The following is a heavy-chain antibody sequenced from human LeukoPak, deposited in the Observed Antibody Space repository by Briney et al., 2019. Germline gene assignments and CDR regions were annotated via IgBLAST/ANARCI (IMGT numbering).Heavy chain of an antibody. CDR2: ISSSGSTI. Sequence: GGSLRLSCAASGFTFSDYYMSWIRQAPGKGLKWVSYISSSGSTIYYADSVKGRFTISRDNAKNSLYLQMNSLRAEDTAVYYCARVDSVVVVTRHYYMDVWGKGTTVTISS. V-gene: IGHV3-11*01. J-gene: IGHJ6*03. CDR3: ARVDSVVVVTRHYYMDV. D-gene: IGHD2-21*02. CDR1: GFTFSDYY.